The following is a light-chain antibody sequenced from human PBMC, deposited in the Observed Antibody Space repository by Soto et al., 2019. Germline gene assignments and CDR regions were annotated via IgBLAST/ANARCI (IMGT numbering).Light chain of an antibody. Sequence: QSVLTQPPSVSGAPGQRVTISCTGSSSNIGAGYDVHWYQQLPGTAPKLLIYANSNRPSGVPDRFSGSKSGTSASLAITGLQAEDEADYYCQSYDSSMRDVFGGGTKLTVL. CDR2: ANS. CDR1: SSNIGAGYD. CDR3: QSYDSSMRDV. V-gene: IGLV1-40*01. J-gene: IGLJ2*01.